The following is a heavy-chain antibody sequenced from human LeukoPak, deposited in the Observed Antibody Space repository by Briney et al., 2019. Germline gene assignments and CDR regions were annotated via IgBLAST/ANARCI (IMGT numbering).Heavy chain of an antibody. CDR2: ISAYNGNT. CDR1: GYTFTSYG. D-gene: IGHD5-24*01. J-gene: IGHJ4*02. V-gene: IGHV1-18*01. Sequence: ASVKVSCKASGYTFTSYGISWVRQAPGQGLEWMGWISAYNGNTNYAQKLQGRVTMTTDTSTSTAYMELRSLRSDDTAVYYCARDLGDGYNYLYGFDYWGQGTLVTVSS. CDR3: ARDLGDGYNYLYGFDY.